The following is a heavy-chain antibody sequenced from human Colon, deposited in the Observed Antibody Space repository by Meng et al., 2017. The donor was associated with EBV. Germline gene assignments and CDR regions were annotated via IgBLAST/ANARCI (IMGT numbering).Heavy chain of an antibody. J-gene: IGHJ4*02. CDR3: ARRPTGIDY. D-gene: IGHD2-8*02. V-gene: IGHV4-34*12. Sequence: QVQLPQWGAGLFEPSESLSLTCPVNGGSLSGAYWNWIRQPQGKGLEWIGEIIHGGSPSYNPSLKSRVTISIDTSKNQLSLMLSSVTAADTAVYYCARRPTGIDYWGQGTLVTVSS. CDR2: IIHGGSP. CDR1: GGSLSGAY.